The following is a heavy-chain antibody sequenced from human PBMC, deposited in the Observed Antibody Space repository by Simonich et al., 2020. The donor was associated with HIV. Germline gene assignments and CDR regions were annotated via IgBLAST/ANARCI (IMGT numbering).Heavy chain of an antibody. Sequence: QVQLVESGGGVVQPGRSLRLSCAASGFTFSSYGMHWVRQAPGKGLKWVAVIWYDGSNKYYADSVKGRFTSSRDNSKNTLYLQMNSLRAEDTAVYYCARAIFGVVIRNYGMDVWGQGTTVTVSS. D-gene: IGHD3-3*01. CDR1: GFTFSSYG. V-gene: IGHV3-33*01. CDR3: ARAIFGVVIRNYGMDV. J-gene: IGHJ6*02. CDR2: IWYDGSNK.